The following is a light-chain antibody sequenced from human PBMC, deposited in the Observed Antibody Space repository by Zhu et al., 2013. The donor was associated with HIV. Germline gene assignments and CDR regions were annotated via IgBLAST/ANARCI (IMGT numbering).Light chain of an antibody. CDR2: DAS. J-gene: IGKJ4*01. CDR1: QSVSSSF. Sequence: EIVLTQSPGTLSLSPGERATLSCRASQSVSSSFLAWYQQKPGQAPRLLIYDASSRATGIPDRFSGSGSGTDFTLTISRLEPEDFAVYFCQQYGISPLTFGGGTKVEIK. V-gene: IGKV3-20*01. CDR3: QQYGISPLT.